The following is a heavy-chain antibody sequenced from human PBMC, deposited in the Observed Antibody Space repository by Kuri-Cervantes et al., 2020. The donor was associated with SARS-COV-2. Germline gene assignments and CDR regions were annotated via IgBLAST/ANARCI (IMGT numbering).Heavy chain of an antibody. J-gene: IGHJ4*02. CDR2: IYSGGSST. Sequence: GESLKISCAASGFTFSSYAMSWVRQAPGKGMEWVSGIYSGGSSTYYADSVKGRFTISRDNSKNTLYLQMNSLRAEDTAVYYCAKDGDPDYWGQGTLVTVSS. CDR1: GFTFSSYA. CDR3: AKDGDPDY. D-gene: IGHD2-21*01. V-gene: IGHV3-23*03.